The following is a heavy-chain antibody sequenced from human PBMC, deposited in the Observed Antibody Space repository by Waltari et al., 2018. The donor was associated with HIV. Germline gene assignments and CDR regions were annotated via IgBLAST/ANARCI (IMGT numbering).Heavy chain of an antibody. CDR3: ARQQGMVAPAY. CDR2: ISYSGST. Sequence: QLQLQESGPGLVKPSETLSLTCTVPGGSININTYYWGWIRQPPEKGLEWIASISYSGSTYYNPSLMSRVAISVDSSKNQFSLNLTSVTATDTAVYYCARQQGMVAPAYWGQGTLVTVSS. CDR1: GGSININTYY. J-gene: IGHJ4*02. D-gene: IGHD2-15*01. V-gene: IGHV4-39*01.